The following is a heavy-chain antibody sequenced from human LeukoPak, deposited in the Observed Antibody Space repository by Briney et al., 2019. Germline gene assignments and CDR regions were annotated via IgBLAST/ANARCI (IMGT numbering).Heavy chain of an antibody. CDR1: GFTFNTYG. D-gene: IGHD5-12*01. J-gene: IGHJ4*02. V-gene: IGHV3-33*01. CDR2: IWYDGSNK. CDR3: ARDRGTNIVNAGLRPGYIDC. Sequence: SGGSLRLSCAAAGFTFNTYGMHWLRQAPGKGLEWVALIWYDGSNKYYADSVKGRFTISRDNSRDTLFLQMNSLRVEDSAVYYCARDRGTNIVNAGLRPGYIDCWGQGTLVTVSS.